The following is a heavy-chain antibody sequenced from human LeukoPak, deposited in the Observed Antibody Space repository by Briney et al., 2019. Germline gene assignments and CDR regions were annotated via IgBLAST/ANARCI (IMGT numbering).Heavy chain of an antibody. D-gene: IGHD3-10*01. CDR2: ISSSGTTI. V-gene: IGHV3-48*03. CDR3: ARVPAGFGEFDY. Sequence: GGSLRLSCAASGVAFRSYAMSWVRQAPGKGLEWVSYISSSGTTIYSADSVKGRFTISRDNAKNSLYLQMNSLRAEDTAVYYCARVPAGFGEFDYWGQGTLVTLSS. CDR1: GVAFRSYA. J-gene: IGHJ4*02.